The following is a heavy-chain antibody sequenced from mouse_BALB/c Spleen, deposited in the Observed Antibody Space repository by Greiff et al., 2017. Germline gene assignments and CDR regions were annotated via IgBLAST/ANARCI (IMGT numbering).Heavy chain of an antibody. D-gene: IGHD1-1*01. CDR2: ISSGGST. J-gene: IGHJ2*01. V-gene: IGHV5-6-5*01. Sequence: EVMLVESGGGLVKPGGSLKLSCAASGFTFSSYAMSWVRQTPEKRLEWVASISSGGSTYYPDSVKGRFTISRDNARNILYLQMSSLRSEDTAMYYCARDPPLRSFDYWGQGTTLTVSS. CDR3: ARDPPLRSFDY. CDR1: GFTFSSYA.